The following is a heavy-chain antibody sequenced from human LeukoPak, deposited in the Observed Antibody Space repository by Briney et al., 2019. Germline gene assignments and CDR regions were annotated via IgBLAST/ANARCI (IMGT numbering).Heavy chain of an antibody. V-gene: IGHV3-11*01. Sequence: GGSLRLSCAASGFNFNQHSMSWIRQAPGKGLEWISYISRNGGAIHYAESVEGRFTVSRDNAKKSLFLQMNTLRNDDTAVYFCARESSLIGGFDSWGRGTLVAVSS. J-gene: IGHJ4*02. CDR3: ARESSLIGGFDS. CDR2: ISRNGGAI. D-gene: IGHD3-3*01. CDR1: GFNFNQHS.